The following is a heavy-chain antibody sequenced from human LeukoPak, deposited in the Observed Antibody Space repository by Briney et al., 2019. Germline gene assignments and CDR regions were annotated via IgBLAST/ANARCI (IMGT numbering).Heavy chain of an antibody. V-gene: IGHV3-23*01. CDR1: GFIFSSYA. D-gene: IGHD5-12*01. Sequence: GGSLRLSCAASGFIFSSYAMSWVRQAPGKGREWVSAISGSGGSTYYADSVKGRFTISRDNSKNTLYLQMNSLRAEDTAVYYCAKDQYSGYDYGLDYWGQGTLVTVSS. J-gene: IGHJ4*02. CDR3: AKDQYSGYDYGLDY. CDR2: ISGSGGST.